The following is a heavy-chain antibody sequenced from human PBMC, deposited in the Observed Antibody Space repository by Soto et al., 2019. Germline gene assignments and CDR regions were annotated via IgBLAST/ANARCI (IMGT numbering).Heavy chain of an antibody. CDR3: ARDGFDSYVIRMDFDY. CDR2: ISYDGSNK. D-gene: IGHD5-18*01. V-gene: IGHV3-30-3*01. J-gene: IGHJ4*02. Sequence: PGGSLRLSCAASGFTFSSYAMHWVRQAPGKGLEWVAVISYDGSNKYYADSVKGRFTISRDNSKNTLYLQMNSLRAEDTAVYYCARDGFDSYVIRMDFDYWGQGTLVTVSS. CDR1: GFTFSSYA.